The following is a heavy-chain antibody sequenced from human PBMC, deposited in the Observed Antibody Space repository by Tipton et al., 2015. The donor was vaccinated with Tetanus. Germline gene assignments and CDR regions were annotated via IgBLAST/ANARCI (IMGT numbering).Heavy chain of an antibody. CDR3: ATDPGLMRGIMDV. J-gene: IGHJ6*02. V-gene: IGHV4-4*02. CDR2: IYHSGST. CDR1: GGSISSSNW. Sequence: TLSLTCAVSGGSISSSNWWSWVRQPPGKELEWIGEIYHSGSTNYNPSLKSRVTISVDKSKNQFSLKLSSVTAADTAVYYRATDPGLMRGIMDVWGQGTTVTVSS. D-gene: IGHD3-16*01.